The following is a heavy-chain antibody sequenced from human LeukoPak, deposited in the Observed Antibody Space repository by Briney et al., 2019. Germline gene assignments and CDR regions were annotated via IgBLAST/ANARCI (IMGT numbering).Heavy chain of an antibody. V-gene: IGHV4-4*02. CDR1: GGSISSSNW. D-gene: IGHD2-8*02. CDR2: IYHSGST. Sequence: SGTLSLTCAVSGGSISSSNWWSWVRQPPGKGLEWIGEIYHSGSTNYNPSLKSRVTISVDKSKDQFSLKLSSVTAEDTAIYYCATYRQVLLPFESWGQGTLVTVSS. CDR3: ATYRQVLLPFES. J-gene: IGHJ4*02.